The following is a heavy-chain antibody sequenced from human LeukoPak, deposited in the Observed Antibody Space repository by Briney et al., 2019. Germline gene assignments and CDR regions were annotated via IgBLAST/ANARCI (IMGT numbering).Heavy chain of an antibody. V-gene: IGHV3-74*01. D-gene: IGHD4-17*01. Sequence: GGSLRLSCAASGFTFSSYWMHWVRQAPGKGLVWVSRLSTDGSNTNYADSVKGRFTISRDNSKNTLYLQMNSLRAEDTAVYYCARDRTTVTTPDYFDYWGQGTLVTVSS. CDR2: LSTDGSNT. J-gene: IGHJ4*02. CDR1: GFTFSSYW. CDR3: ARDRTTVTTPDYFDY.